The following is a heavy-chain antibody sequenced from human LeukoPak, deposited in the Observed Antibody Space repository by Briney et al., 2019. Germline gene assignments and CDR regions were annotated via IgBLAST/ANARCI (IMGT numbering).Heavy chain of an antibody. CDR3: AGDIVVVPARAFDI. D-gene: IGHD2-2*01. Sequence: SVKVSCKASGGTFSSYAISWVRQAPGQGLEWMGRIIPILGIANYAQKFQGRVMITADKSTSTAYMELSSLRSEDTAVYYCAGDIVVVPARAFDIWGQGTMVTVSS. CDR1: GGTFSSYA. J-gene: IGHJ3*02. CDR2: IIPILGIA. V-gene: IGHV1-69*04.